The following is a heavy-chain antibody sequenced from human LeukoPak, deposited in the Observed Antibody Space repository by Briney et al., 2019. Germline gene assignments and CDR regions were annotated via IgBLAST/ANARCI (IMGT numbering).Heavy chain of an antibody. J-gene: IGHJ4*02. D-gene: IGHD5-18*01. V-gene: IGHV4-39*01. CDR1: GGSISSGNYY. CDR3: ARRGYSYDYFDY. CDR2: IYYSGST. Sequence: SETLSLTCTVSGGSISSGNYYWGWIRQPPGRGLEWIGNIYYSGSTYYNPSLKSRVTISVDTSKNQFSLKLSSVTAADTAVYYCARRGYSYDYFDYWGQGTLVTVSS.